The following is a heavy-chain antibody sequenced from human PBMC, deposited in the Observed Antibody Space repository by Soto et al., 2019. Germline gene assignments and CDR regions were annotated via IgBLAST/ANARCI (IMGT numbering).Heavy chain of an antibody. CDR1: GGSISSYY. CDR3: ARRWGYSFDY. V-gene: IGHV4-39*01. J-gene: IGHJ4*02. CDR2: IYYSGST. D-gene: IGHD7-27*01. Sequence: QLQLQESGPGLVKPSETLSLTCTVSGGSISSYYWGWIRRPPGKGLEWIGSIYYSGSTYYNPSLKSRATISVDTSKNQFSLKLSSVTAADTAVYYCARRWGYSFDYWGQGPLVTVSS.